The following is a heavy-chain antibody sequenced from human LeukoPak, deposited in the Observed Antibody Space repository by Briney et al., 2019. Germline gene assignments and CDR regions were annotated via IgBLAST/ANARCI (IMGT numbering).Heavy chain of an antibody. D-gene: IGHD4-17*01. Sequence: GGSLRLSCAASGFTVSSNYMSWVRQAPGKGLEWVSVIYSGGSTYYADSVKGRFTISRDNSKNTLYLQMNSLRAEDTAVYYCARTVTMEWYFDLWGRGTLVTVPS. J-gene: IGHJ2*01. CDR1: GFTVSSNY. V-gene: IGHV3-53*01. CDR3: ARTVTMEWYFDL. CDR2: IYSGGST.